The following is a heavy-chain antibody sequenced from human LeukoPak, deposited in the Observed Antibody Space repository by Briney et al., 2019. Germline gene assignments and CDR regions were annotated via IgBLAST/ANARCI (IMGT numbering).Heavy chain of an antibody. CDR3: ARIRDGYNDAYDI. D-gene: IGHD5-24*01. J-gene: IGHJ3*02. V-gene: IGHV1-46*01. CDR2: INPGGDNT. CDR1: GYTFTKYY. Sequence: ASVKVSCKASGYTFTKYYIHWVRQAPGQGLGWMGLINPGGDNTNYAQNFQGRVTMTRDTSTSTVYMELSSLRSEDTAIYYCARIRDGYNDAYDIWGQGTVVTVPS.